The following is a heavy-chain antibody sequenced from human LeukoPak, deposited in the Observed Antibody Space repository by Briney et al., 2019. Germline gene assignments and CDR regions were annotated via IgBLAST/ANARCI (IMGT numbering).Heavy chain of an antibody. D-gene: IGHD1-26*01. CDR3: AREAWGIYLRYFDY. CDR1: GFTFSSYE. Sequence: GASLRLSWAASGFTFSSYEMNWVRQAPGKGLEWVSYITGSGSTIYYADSVNGRFTISRDNAKNSLYLQMNSLRAEDTAVYYCAREAWGIYLRYFDYWGQGTLVTVSS. CDR2: ITGSGSTI. J-gene: IGHJ4*02. V-gene: IGHV3-48*03.